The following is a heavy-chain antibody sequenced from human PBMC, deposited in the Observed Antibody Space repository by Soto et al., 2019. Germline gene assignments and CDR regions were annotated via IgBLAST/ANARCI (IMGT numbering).Heavy chain of an antibody. CDR1: GGYVSSYY. D-gene: IGHD6-6*01. V-gene: IGHV4-59*08. CDR3: ARHSSSSQVYYYYYDMDV. J-gene: IGHJ6*03. CDR2: IYYSGST. Sequence: SLTGTLCGGYVSSYYWTWIRQPTGKGLEWIGYIYYSGSTNYNPSLKSRVTISVDTSKNQFSLKLSSVTAADTAVYYCARHSSSSQVYYYYYDMDVWGKGTTVTVPS.